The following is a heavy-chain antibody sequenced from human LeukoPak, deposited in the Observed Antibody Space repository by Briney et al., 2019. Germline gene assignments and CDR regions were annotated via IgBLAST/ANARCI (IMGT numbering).Heavy chain of an antibody. D-gene: IGHD1-14*01. J-gene: IGHJ4*02. CDR3: ARITSLEGFDY. CDR2: INPSGGST. CDR1: GYTFTSYY. V-gene: IGHV1-46*01. Sequence: ASVKVSCKASGYTFTSYYMHWVRQAPGQGLEWMGIINPSGGSTSYAQKFQGRVTITRDTSTSTVYMELSSLRSEDTAVYYCARITSLEGFDYWGQGTLVTVSS.